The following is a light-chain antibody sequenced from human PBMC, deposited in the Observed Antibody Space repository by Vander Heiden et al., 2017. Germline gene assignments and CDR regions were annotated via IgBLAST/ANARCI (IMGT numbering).Light chain of an antibody. Sequence: IVMTQSPLSLPVTPGEPASISCRSSQSLLHSNGYNYLDWYLQKPGQSPQLLIYLGSNRAAGVPDRFSGSGSGTDFTLKISRVEAEDVGVYYCMQALQTPKLTFGGGTKVEIK. CDR3: MQALQTPKLT. V-gene: IGKV2-28*01. CDR1: QSLLHSNGYNY. CDR2: LGS. J-gene: IGKJ4*01.